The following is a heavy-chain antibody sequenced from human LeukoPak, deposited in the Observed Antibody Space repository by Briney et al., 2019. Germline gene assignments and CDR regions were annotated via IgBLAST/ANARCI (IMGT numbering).Heavy chain of an antibody. Sequence: GASVKVSCKASGGTLTNYVLNWVRQAPGQGPEWLGGFIPTFGTTNYAQRFQDRVTITTDKFTNTGYLELSSLRSEDTAVYYCAISPALVTIHFYYFMDVWGTGTTVTISS. D-gene: IGHD1-26*01. J-gene: IGHJ6*03. V-gene: IGHV1-69*05. CDR1: GGTLTNYV. CDR3: AISPALVTIHFYYFMDV. CDR2: FIPTFGTT.